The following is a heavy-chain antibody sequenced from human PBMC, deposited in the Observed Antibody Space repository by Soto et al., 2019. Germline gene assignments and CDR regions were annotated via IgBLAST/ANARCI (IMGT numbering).Heavy chain of an antibody. CDR1: GFTFSSYS. CDR2: ISSSSSYI. Sequence: GGSLRLSCAASGFTFSSYSMNWVRQAPGKGLEWVSSISSSSSYIYYADSVKGRFTISREKSKNSLYLQMSSLRAEDTAVYYCARVGTNDAFDIWGQGTMVTVSS. CDR3: ARVGTNDAFDI. D-gene: IGHD1-1*01. V-gene: IGHV3-21*01. J-gene: IGHJ3*02.